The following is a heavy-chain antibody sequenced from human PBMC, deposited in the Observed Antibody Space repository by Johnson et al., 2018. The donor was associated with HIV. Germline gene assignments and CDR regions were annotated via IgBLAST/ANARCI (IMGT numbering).Heavy chain of an antibody. V-gene: IGHV3-30*02. D-gene: IGHD3-10*01. Sequence: QVQLVESGGGLVQPGGSLRLSCAASEFMFSNYWMHWVRQAPGKGLEWVAFIRYDGSSNFYPDSVKGRFTISRDNSKNTLYLQMSGLRAEDTAVYYCARDTSGEGRAVDIWGQGTMVTVSS. CDR2: IRYDGSSN. CDR3: ARDTSGEGRAVDI. CDR1: EFMFSNYW. J-gene: IGHJ3*02.